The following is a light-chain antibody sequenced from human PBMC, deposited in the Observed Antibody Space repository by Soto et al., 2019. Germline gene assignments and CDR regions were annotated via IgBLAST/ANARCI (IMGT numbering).Light chain of an antibody. J-gene: IGKJ2*01. V-gene: IGKV3-15*01. Sequence: EIVMTQSPASLSVSPGDGATLSCRASQSVASNVAWYQQKPGQGPRLLIHGASTRAVGVPARFSGSGSVTDFTLTISSLQSEYFAVYYCQQYHNWPPQYTFGQGTKLQIK. CDR3: QQYHNWPPQYT. CDR1: QSVASN. CDR2: GAS.